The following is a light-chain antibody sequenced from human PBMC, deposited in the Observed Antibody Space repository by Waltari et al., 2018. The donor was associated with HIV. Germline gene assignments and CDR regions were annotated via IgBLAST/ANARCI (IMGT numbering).Light chain of an antibody. V-gene: IGLV2-11*01. CDR3: YSYAGSLL. CDR2: DVS. CDR1: SSDVGGCNY. Sequence: QSALTQPRSVSGSPGQSVTISCTGSSSDVGGCNYVSWYQQHPTKAPKLIIYDVSERPSGVPDRFSGSKSGNRASLTISGLQAEDEADYYCYSYAGSLLFGGGTKLTVL. J-gene: IGLJ2*01.